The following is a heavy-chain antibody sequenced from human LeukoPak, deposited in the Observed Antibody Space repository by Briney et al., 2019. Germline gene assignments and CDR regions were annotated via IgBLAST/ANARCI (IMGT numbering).Heavy chain of an antibody. V-gene: IGHV3-23*01. CDR2: ISGSGGST. CDR3: AKVFRPDGDFHSFDF. CDR1: GFTCDTYS. J-gene: IGHJ4*02. Sequence: GGSLRLSCAASGFTCDTYSMNWVRQAPGKGPEWVSAISGSGGSTYYAGSVKGRFTISRDNSKSTLYLQMNSLRAEDTAIYYCAKVFRPDGDFHSFDFWGQGTLVTVSS. D-gene: IGHD4-17*01.